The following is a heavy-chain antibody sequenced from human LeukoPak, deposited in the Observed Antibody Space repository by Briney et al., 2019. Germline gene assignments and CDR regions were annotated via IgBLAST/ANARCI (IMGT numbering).Heavy chain of an antibody. V-gene: IGHV4-39*07. CDR3: ARESDEYGMDV. J-gene: IGHJ6*02. CDR1: GGSISSSSYY. CDR2: IYYSGST. Sequence: SETLSLTCTVSGGSISSSSYYWSWIRQPPGKGLEWIGSIYYSGSTYYNPSLKSRVTISVDTSKNQFSLKLSSVTAADTAVYYCARESDEYGMDVWGQGTTVTVSS.